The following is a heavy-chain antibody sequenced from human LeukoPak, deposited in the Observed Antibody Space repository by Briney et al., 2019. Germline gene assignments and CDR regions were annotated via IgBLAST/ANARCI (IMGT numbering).Heavy chain of an antibody. V-gene: IGHV3-73*01. CDR1: GFTFSGSA. D-gene: IGHD2-21*01. Sequence: GGSLKLSCAASGFTFSGSAMHWVRQASGKGLEWVGRIRSKANSYATAYAASVKGRFTISRDDSKNTAYLQMNSLKTEDTAVYYCTRGSVVIASYSGDDAFDIWGQGTMVTVSS. CDR2: IRSKANSYAT. J-gene: IGHJ3*02. CDR3: TRGSVVIASYSGDDAFDI.